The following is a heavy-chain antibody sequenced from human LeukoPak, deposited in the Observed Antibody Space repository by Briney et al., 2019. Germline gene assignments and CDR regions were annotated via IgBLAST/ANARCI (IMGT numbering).Heavy chain of an antibody. Sequence: GGSLRLSCAASGFTFSSYWMSWVRQAPGKGLEWVANIKQDGSEKYYVDSVKGRFTISRDNAKNSLYLQMNSLRAEGTAVYYCARRRTDGYNPRAFDYWGQGTLVTVSS. V-gene: IGHV3-7*01. J-gene: IGHJ4*02. D-gene: IGHD5-24*01. CDR3: ARRRTDGYNPRAFDY. CDR1: GFTFSSYW. CDR2: IKQDGSEK.